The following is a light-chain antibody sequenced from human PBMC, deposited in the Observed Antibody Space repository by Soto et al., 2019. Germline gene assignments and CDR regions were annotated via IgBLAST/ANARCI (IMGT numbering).Light chain of an antibody. V-gene: IGLV1-47*01. CDR1: SSNIGSNY. CDR2: RNN. J-gene: IGLJ1*01. Sequence: QTVQPQPLLASGTPGQRVTLTCSGSSSNIGSNYVYWYQQLPGTAPKLLIYRNNQRPSGVPDRFSGSKSGTSASLAISGLRSEDEADYYCAAWDDSLSALYVFGTGTKVTVL. CDR3: AAWDDSLSALYV.